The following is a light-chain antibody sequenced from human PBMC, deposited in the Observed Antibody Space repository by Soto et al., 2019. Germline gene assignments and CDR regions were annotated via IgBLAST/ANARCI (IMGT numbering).Light chain of an antibody. CDR1: QSISNH. V-gene: IGKV3-15*01. CDR3: QQYNNWPPRT. Sequence: EIVMTQSLVTLSVSPGERATLSCRASQSISNHLAWYQQKPGQPPRLLIYGASTRATGIPARFSGSGSGTEFTLTISSLQSEDFAVYYCQQYNNWPPRTFGQGTKLEIK. J-gene: IGKJ2*01. CDR2: GAS.